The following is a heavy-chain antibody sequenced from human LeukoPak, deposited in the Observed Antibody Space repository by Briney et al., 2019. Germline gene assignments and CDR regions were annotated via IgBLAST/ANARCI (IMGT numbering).Heavy chain of an antibody. D-gene: IGHD1-1*01. J-gene: IGHJ4*02. CDR1: GFTFSNYW. CDR2: IKQDGSEK. Sequence: PGGSLRLSCAASGFTFSNYWMGWVRQAPGKGLEWVANIKQDGSEKRYVDPVKGRFTISRDNSKNTLYLQMNNLRAEDTAVYYCAKDLAGRGYWGQGTLVTVSS. CDR3: AKDLAGRGY. V-gene: IGHV3-7*03.